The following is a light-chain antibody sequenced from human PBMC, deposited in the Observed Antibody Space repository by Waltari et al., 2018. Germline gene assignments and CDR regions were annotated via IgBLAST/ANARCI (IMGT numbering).Light chain of an antibody. V-gene: IGKV3-20*01. CDR3: QHYGTSPRT. J-gene: IGKJ1*01. CDR1: QSVTSNA. Sequence: IILTLSPGTLSLSPGETATPSCRASQSVTSNALAWYQQEPGQAPGLIIYGSFNRATGIPDRFSGSGSGTDFTLTIIRLEPEDFAVYYCQHYGTSPRTFGQGTKVEL. CDR2: GSF.